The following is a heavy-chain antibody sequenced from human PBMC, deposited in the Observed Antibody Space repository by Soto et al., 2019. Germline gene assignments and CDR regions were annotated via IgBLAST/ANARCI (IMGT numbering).Heavy chain of an antibody. D-gene: IGHD3-22*01. J-gene: IGHJ6*02. CDR3: ARQKAWTGEWLSLYAPGMDV. Sequence: QVQLVESGGGLVKPGGSLRLSCAASGFTFSDDYMSWIRQAPGKGLEWVSHISSSGSTIYYADSVKGRFTISRDNAKNSLYLQMNSLRAEDTAVYYCARQKAWTGEWLSLYAPGMDVWGQGTTVTVSS. V-gene: IGHV3-11*01. CDR1: GFTFSDDY. CDR2: ISSSGSTI.